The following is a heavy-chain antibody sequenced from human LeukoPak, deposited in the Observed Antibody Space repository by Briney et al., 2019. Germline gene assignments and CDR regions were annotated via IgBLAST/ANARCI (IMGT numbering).Heavy chain of an antibody. CDR1: GYTFTSYD. CDR2: MNPNSGNT. J-gene: IGHJ3*02. V-gene: IGHV1-8*01. Sequence: GASVKVSCKASGYTFTSYDINWVRQATGQGLEWMGWMNPNSGNTGYALKFQGRVTMTRNTSISTAYMELSSLRSEDTAVYYCARGYSSGWYGEHAFDIWGQGTMVTVSS. CDR3: ARGYSSGWYGEHAFDI. D-gene: IGHD6-19*01.